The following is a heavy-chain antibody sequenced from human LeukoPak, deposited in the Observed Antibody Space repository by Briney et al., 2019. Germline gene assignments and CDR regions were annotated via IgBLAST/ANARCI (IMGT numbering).Heavy chain of an antibody. D-gene: IGHD5-18*01. CDR3: AKKRGYTYGDPLDY. CDR1: GYTFTSYY. Sequence: ASVKVSCKASGYTFTSYYMHWVRQAPGQGLEWMGIINPSGGSTSYAQKFQGTVTMTRDMSTSTVYMELSSLRAEDTAVYYCAKKRGYTYGDPLDYWGQGTLVTVSS. CDR2: INPSGGST. V-gene: IGHV1-46*01. J-gene: IGHJ4*02.